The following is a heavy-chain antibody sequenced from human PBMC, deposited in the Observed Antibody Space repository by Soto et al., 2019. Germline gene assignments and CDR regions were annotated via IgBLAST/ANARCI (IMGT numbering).Heavy chain of an antibody. CDR1: GGTSRNYV. CDR2: IIPIFGTP. J-gene: IGHJ4*02. CDR3: ARDYTPSYNYDSTNYGYFDF. Sequence: QVQLVQSGPEIKKPGSSVKVSCKDSGGTSRNYVISWVRQAPGQGLEWMGGIIPIFGTPTYAQKFQGRVTIXAXDXXSAAYMERRSLRSEDTAVYYCARDYTPSYNYDSTNYGYFDFWGLGTLVTVSS. D-gene: IGHD3-22*01. V-gene: IGHV1-69*12.